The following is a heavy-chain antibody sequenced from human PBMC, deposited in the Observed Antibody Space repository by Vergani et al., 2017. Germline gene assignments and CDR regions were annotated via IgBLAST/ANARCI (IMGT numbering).Heavy chain of an antibody. V-gene: IGHV4-30-4*08. Sequence: QVQLQESGPGLVKPSQTLSLTCTVSGGSISSGDYYWSRIRQPPGKGLEWICYIYYSGSTYYNPSLKSRVTISVDTSKNPFSQKLSSVSAADTAVYYCAREKRFGELSNWFDPWGQGTLVTVSS. CDR3: AREKRFGELSNWFDP. D-gene: IGHD3-10*01. CDR1: GGSISSGDYY. CDR2: IYYSGST. J-gene: IGHJ5*02.